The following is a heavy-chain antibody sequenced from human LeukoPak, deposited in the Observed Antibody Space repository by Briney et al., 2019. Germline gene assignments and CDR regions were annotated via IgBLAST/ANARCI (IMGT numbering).Heavy chain of an antibody. CDR3: ARETTDYFDY. CDR2: ISGSGGST. D-gene: IGHD4-17*01. V-gene: IGHV3-23*01. J-gene: IGHJ4*02. CDR1: GFTFSSYA. Sequence: PGGSLRLSCAASGFTFSSYAMSWVRQAPGEGLEWVSGISGSGGSTHYADSVKGRFTISRDNSKNTLYLQMNSLRAEDTAVYYCARETTDYFDYWGQGTLVTVSS.